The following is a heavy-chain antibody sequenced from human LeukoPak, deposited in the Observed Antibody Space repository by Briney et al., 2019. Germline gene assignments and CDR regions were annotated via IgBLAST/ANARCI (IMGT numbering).Heavy chain of an antibody. Sequence: SETLSLTCTVSGGSTSSYYWSWIRQPPGKGLEWIGYIYYSGGTNYNPSPKSRVTISVDTSKNQFSLKLSSVTAADTAVYYCARHIVGEDYFDYWGQGTLVTVSS. J-gene: IGHJ4*02. CDR2: IYYSGGT. D-gene: IGHD1-26*01. CDR3: ARHIVGEDYFDY. CDR1: GGSTSSYY. V-gene: IGHV4-59*01.